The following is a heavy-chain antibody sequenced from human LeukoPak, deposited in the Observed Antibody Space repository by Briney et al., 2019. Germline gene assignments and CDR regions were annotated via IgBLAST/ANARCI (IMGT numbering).Heavy chain of an antibody. CDR3: ARLDGSGSYEVDY. CDR1: GYSISSGYY. J-gene: IGHJ4*02. Sequence: PSETLSLTCTVSGYSISSGYYWGWIRQPPGKGLEWIGEINHSGSTNYNPSLKSRVTISVDTSKNQFSPKLSSVTAADTAVYYCARLDGSGSYEVDYWGQGTLVTVSS. D-gene: IGHD3-10*01. V-gene: IGHV4-38-2*02. CDR2: INHSGST.